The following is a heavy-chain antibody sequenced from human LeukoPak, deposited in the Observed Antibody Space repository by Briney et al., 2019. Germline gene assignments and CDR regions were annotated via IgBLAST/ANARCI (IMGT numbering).Heavy chain of an antibody. Sequence: GASVKVSCKASGGTFSSYAISWVRQAPGQGLEWMGGIIPIFGTANYAQKFQGRVTITADESTSTAYMELSSLRSEDTAVYYCAIAGTYGRIYYYYMDVWGKGTTVTISS. CDR1: GGTFSSYA. V-gene: IGHV1-69*13. CDR3: AIAGTYGRIYYYYMDV. D-gene: IGHD3-16*01. J-gene: IGHJ6*03. CDR2: IIPIFGTA.